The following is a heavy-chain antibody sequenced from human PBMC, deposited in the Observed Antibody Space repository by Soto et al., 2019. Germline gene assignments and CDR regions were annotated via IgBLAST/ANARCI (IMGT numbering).Heavy chain of an antibody. J-gene: IGHJ4*02. Sequence: SVNVSCKASGGTFSSYAISWVRQAPRQGLEWMGGIIPIFGTANYAQKFQGRVTITADESTSTAYMELSSLRSEDTAVYYCARAPYYDILTGPFDYWGQGTLVTVSS. CDR2: IIPIFGTA. CDR1: GGTFSSYA. D-gene: IGHD3-9*01. V-gene: IGHV1-69*13. CDR3: ARAPYYDILTGPFDY.